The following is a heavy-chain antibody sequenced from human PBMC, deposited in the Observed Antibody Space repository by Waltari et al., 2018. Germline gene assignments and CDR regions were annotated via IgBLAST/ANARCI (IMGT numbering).Heavy chain of an antibody. CDR1: GGSVSSGSYY. V-gene: IGHV4-61*01. D-gene: IGHD6-6*01. J-gene: IGHJ4*02. CDR2: IYYRGST. CDR3: AREPGSSSTFDY. Sequence: QVQLQESGPGLMKPSETLSLNCTVSGGSVSSGSYYRSWIRQPPGKGLEWIGYIYYRGSTNYNPSLKSRVTISVDTAKNQCSLKLSSVTAADTAVYYCAREPGSSSTFDYWGQGTLVTVSS.